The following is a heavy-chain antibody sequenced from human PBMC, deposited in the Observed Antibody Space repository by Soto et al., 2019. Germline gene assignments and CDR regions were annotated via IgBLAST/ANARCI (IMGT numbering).Heavy chain of an antibody. CDR3: ARGVHYDSSGYYYFY. J-gene: IGHJ4*02. CDR1: GGTFSTYA. Sequence: QVQLVQSGAEVKKPGSSVKVSCKASGGTFSTYAIDWVRQAPGQGLEWMGGIIPLFGTAKYAQNFQGRITITADESTKTAYMELRSLRSQDTDVYYCARGVHYDSSGYYYFYWCQGTLVTVSS. CDR2: IIPLFGTA. V-gene: IGHV1-69*01. D-gene: IGHD3-22*01.